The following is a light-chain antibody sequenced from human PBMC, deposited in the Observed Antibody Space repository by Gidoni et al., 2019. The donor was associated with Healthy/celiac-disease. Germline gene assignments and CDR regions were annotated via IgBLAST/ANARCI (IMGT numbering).Light chain of an antibody. CDR3: QQSYSTPLT. CDR1: RSISSY. CDR2: AAS. Sequence: DIQMTPSPSPPSASVGDRVTLPRRASRSISSYLNWYQQKPGKAPQLLIYAASSLQSGVPARFSGSGSGTDFTLTISSLQPEDFATYYCQQSYSTPLTFGGGTKVEIK. V-gene: IGKV1-39*01. J-gene: IGKJ4*01.